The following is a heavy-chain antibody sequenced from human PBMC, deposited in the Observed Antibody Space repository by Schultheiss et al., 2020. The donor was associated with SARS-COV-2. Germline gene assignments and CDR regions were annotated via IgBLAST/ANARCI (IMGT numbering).Heavy chain of an antibody. V-gene: IGHV3-7*03. CDR1: GFTFSSYY. J-gene: IGHJ3*02. D-gene: IGHD6-19*01. Sequence: GGSLRLSCEVSGFTFSSYYMHWVRQAPGKGLEWVAHISQDGSEKYYVDSVKGRFAISRDNTRSLLYLQMNSLRVEDTALYYCVLQWLGGPDAFDMWGQGTMVTVSS. CDR2: ISQDGSEK. CDR3: VLQWLGGPDAFDM.